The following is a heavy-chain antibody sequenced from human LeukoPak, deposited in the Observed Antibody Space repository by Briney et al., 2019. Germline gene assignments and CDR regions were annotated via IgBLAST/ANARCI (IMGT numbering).Heavy chain of an antibody. D-gene: IGHD3-9*01. CDR3: VTDSLSTIFWRGNAFDI. J-gene: IGHJ3*02. V-gene: IGHV1-2*02. CDR2: INPNSGGT. Sequence: GASVKVSCKASGYTFTGYYMHWVRQAPGQGLEWMGWINPNSGGTNYAQKFQGRVTMTEDTSTDTAYMELSSLRSEDTAVYYCVTDSLSTIFWRGNAFDIWGQGTMVTVSS. CDR1: GYTFTGYY.